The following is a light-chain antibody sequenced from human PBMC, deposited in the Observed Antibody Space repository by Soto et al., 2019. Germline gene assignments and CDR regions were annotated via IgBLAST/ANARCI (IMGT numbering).Light chain of an antibody. J-gene: IGKJ2*01. CDR3: QQYDRFPYT. Sequence: DIQMTQSPSTLSXSVGDTVTITCRASQSLSYWLAWYQQKPGQAPKLLIHKASTLESGVPSRFSGSGSGTEFTLTISSLQPDDFATFYCQQYDRFPYTFGQGTKLEIK. CDR2: KAS. CDR1: QSLSYW. V-gene: IGKV1-5*03.